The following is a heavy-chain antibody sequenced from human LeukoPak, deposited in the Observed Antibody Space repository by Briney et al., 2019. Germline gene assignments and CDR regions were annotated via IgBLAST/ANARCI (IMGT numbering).Heavy chain of an antibody. J-gene: IGHJ5*02. CDR3: ARDDWFDP. CDR1: GFTFSTYS. Sequence: GGSLRLSCAASGFTFSTYSMNWVRQAPGKGLEWIAYISNNAISTFYSDSVKGRFTISRDGAKNSLYLQMTGLRDEDTAVYYCARDDWFDPWGQRTRVTVSS. CDR2: ISNNAIST. V-gene: IGHV3-48*02.